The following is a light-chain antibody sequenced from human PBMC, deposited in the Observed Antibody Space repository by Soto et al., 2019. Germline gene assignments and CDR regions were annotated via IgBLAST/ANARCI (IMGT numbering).Light chain of an antibody. CDR1: NSNIGTYT. CDR2: NNN. Sequence: QSVLTQPPSASGTPGQRVTISCSGGNSNIGTYTVNWYQQLPGTAPKLLIYNNNERPSGVPDRFSGSKSGTSASLAISGLQSEDEADYYCAVWDDSLTGRVFGGGTKLTVL. CDR3: AVWDDSLTGRV. J-gene: IGLJ3*02. V-gene: IGLV1-44*01.